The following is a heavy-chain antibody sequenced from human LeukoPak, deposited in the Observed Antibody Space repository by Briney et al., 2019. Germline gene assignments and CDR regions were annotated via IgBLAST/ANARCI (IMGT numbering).Heavy chain of an antibody. V-gene: IGHV3-9*01. Sequence: SLRLSCAGSGFTFDDYAMHWVRQAPGKGLEWVSGISWNSGSIGYADSVKGRFTISRDNAKNSLYLQMNSLRAEDTALYYCAKDATVVTRTNYFDYWGQGTLVTVSS. CDR1: GFTFDDYA. CDR2: ISWNSGSI. D-gene: IGHD4-23*01. CDR3: AKDATVVTRTNYFDY. J-gene: IGHJ4*02.